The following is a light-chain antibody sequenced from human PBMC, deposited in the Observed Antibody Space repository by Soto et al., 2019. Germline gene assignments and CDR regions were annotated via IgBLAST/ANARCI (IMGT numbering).Light chain of an antibody. Sequence: EIVLTQSPATLSLSPGERATLSCRASQSVSSYLAWYQQKPGQAPRLLIYDASNRATGIPARFSSSGSGTDFTLTISSLEPEDFAVYYCQQRSNWPPGYTFGQGTKLEIK. CDR3: QQRSNWPPGYT. CDR2: DAS. CDR1: QSVSSY. J-gene: IGKJ2*01. V-gene: IGKV3-11*01.